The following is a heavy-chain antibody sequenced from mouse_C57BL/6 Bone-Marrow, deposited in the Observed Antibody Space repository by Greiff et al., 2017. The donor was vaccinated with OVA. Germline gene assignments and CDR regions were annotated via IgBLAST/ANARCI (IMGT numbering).Heavy chain of an antibody. J-gene: IGHJ1*03. D-gene: IGHD4-1*01. Sequence: VQLQQSVAELVRPGASVKLSCTASGFNIKNTYMHWVKQRPEQGLEWIGRIDPANGNTKYDPKFQGKATITADTSSNTAYLQLSSLTSEYTAIYYCASPNWDFWYFDVWGTGTTVTVSS. CDR1: GFNIKNTY. CDR3: ASPNWDFWYFDV. V-gene: IGHV14-3*01. CDR2: IDPANGNT.